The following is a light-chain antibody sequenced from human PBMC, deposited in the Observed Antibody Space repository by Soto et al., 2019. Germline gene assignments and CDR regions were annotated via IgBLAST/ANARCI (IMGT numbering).Light chain of an antibody. V-gene: IGLV2-14*03. Sequence: QSALTQPASVSGSPGQTIAIPCTGSSSDIGSYNYVSWYQQHPGKAPKLMIFDVNSRPSGVSYRFSGSKFGNTASLTISGLQAEDEADYYCSSYTTSRTVVFGGGTQLPVL. CDR3: SSYTTSRTVV. J-gene: IGLJ3*02. CDR2: DVN. CDR1: SSDIGSYNY.